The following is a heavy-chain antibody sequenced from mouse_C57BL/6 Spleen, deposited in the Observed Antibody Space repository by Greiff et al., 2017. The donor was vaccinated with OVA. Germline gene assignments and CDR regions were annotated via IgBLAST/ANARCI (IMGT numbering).Heavy chain of an antibody. CDR1: GFTFSSYA. CDR3: ARDQRDYFDY. CDR2: ISDGGSYT. Sequence: EVKLMESGGGLVKPGGSLKLSCAASGFTFSSYAMSWVRQTPEKRLEWVATISDGGSYTYYPDNVKGRFTISRDNAKNNLYLQMSHLKSEDTAMYYCARDQRDYFDYWGQGTTLTVSS. V-gene: IGHV5-4*01. J-gene: IGHJ2*01.